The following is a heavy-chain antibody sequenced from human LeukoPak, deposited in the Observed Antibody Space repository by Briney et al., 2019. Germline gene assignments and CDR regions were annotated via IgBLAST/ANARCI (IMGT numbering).Heavy chain of an antibody. Sequence: PSETLSLTCTVSGGSISSSSYYWGWIRQPPGKGLEWIGSIYYSGSTYYNPSLKSRATISVDTSKNQFSLKLSSVTAADTAVYYCARVSGNIVVVPAGHFDYWGQGTLVTVSS. J-gene: IGHJ4*02. CDR1: GGSISSSSYY. CDR2: IYYSGST. V-gene: IGHV4-39*07. D-gene: IGHD2-2*01. CDR3: ARVSGNIVVVPAGHFDY.